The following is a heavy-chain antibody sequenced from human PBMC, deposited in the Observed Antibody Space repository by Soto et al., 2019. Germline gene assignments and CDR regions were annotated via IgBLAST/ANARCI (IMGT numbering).Heavy chain of an antibody. CDR1: GFTFSSYS. V-gene: IGHV3-30-3*01. D-gene: IGHD3-3*01. Sequence: QVQLVESGGGVVQPGRSLRLSCAASGFTFSSYSMHWVRQAPGKGLQWVAVTSFDGSNKYYADSVKGRFTISRDNSNNTLYLQMNSLRGDDTAVYYCARVATVFGVTPYGMDVWGQGTTVTVSS. J-gene: IGHJ6*02. CDR2: TSFDGSNK. CDR3: ARVATVFGVTPYGMDV.